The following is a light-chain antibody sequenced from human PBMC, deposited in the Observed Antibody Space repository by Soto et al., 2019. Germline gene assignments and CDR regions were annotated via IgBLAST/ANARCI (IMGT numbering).Light chain of an antibody. Sequence: EIVLTQSPGTLSLSPGERATLSCRASQTLNHNYIAWYQQKPGQAPRLLIYGASTRATGIPARFSGSGSGTAFTLTISSLQSVDFAVYYCQQYNNWPPWTFGQGTKVDIK. V-gene: IGKV3-15*01. J-gene: IGKJ1*01. CDR2: GAS. CDR1: QTLNHN. CDR3: QQYNNWPPWT.